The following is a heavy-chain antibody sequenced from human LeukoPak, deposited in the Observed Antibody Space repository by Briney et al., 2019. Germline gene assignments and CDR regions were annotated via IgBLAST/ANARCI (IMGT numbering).Heavy chain of an antibody. CDR3: ARGRRRVMGGSTFDY. J-gene: IGHJ4*02. Sequence: TSSETLSLTCTVSGGSISSSSYYWGWIRQPPGKGLEWIGSIYYSGSTYYNPSLKSRVTISVDTSKNQFSLKLSSVTAADTAVYYCARGRRRVMGGSTFDYWGQGTLVTVSS. CDR2: IYYSGST. CDR1: GGSISSSSYY. D-gene: IGHD3-16*01. V-gene: IGHV4-39*01.